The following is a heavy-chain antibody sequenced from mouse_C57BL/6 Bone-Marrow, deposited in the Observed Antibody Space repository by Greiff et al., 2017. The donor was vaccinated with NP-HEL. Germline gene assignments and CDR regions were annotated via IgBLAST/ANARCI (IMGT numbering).Heavy chain of an antibody. CDR1: GYTFTSYW. D-gene: IGHD2-2*01. CDR3: AREGRGYDESAMDY. V-gene: IGHV1-69*01. J-gene: IGHJ4*01. Sequence: VQLQQPGAELVMPGASVKLSCKASGYTFTSYWMHWVKQRPGQGLEWIGEIDPSDSYTNYNQKFKGKSTLTVDKSSSTAYMQLSSLTSEDSAVYYCAREGRGYDESAMDYWGQGTSVTVSS. CDR2: IDPSDSYT.